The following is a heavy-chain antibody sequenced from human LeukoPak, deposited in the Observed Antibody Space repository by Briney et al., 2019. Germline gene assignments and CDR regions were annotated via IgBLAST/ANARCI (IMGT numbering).Heavy chain of an antibody. D-gene: IGHD3-22*01. Sequence: ASVKVSCKASGYTFTSYYMHWVRQAPGQGLEWMGIINPSGGSTSYAQKFQGRGTMTRDTSTSTVYMELSSLRSEATAVYYCARRGYYYGSSGYYLDYWGQGTLVTVSS. CDR2: INPSGGST. CDR1: GYTFTSYY. J-gene: IGHJ4*02. CDR3: ARRGYYYGSSGYYLDY. V-gene: IGHV1-46*01.